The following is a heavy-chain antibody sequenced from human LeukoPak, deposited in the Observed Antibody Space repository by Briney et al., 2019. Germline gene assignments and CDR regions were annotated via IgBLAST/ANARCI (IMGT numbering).Heavy chain of an antibody. CDR3: AKNPWFGELLLPAY. V-gene: IGHV3-7*01. Sequence: GGSLRLSCAASGFTFSSYWMSWVRQAPGKGLEWVTNIKQDGSEKYYVDSVKGRFTISRDNAKNSLYLQMNSLRAEDTAVYYCAKNPWFGELLLPAYWGQGTLVTVSS. J-gene: IGHJ4*02. D-gene: IGHD3-10*01. CDR2: IKQDGSEK. CDR1: GFTFSSYW.